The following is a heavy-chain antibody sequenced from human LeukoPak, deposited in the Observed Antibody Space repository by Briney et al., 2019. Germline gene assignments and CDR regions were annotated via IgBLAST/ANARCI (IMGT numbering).Heavy chain of an antibody. D-gene: IGHD3-10*01. Sequence: GGSLRLSCAASGYTFSSYAMHWVRQAPGKGLEWVAVISYDGSNKYYADSVKGRFTISRDNSKNTLYLQMNSLGAEDTAVYYCARDLWFGELLRYYYYGMDVWGKGTTVTVSS. CDR2: ISYDGSNK. CDR1: GYTFSSYA. CDR3: ARDLWFGELLRYYYYGMDV. J-gene: IGHJ6*04. V-gene: IGHV3-30*04.